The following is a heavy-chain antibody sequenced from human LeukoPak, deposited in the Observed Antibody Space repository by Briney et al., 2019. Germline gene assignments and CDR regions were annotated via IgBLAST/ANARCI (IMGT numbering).Heavy chain of an antibody. CDR3: ARTGIAVAGPDY. D-gene: IGHD6-19*01. Sequence: SSETLSLTCTVSGGSISSYYWSWIRQPPGKGLEWIGYVYYSGSTNYNPSLKSRVTISVDTSKNQFSLKLSSVTAADTAVYYCARTGIAVAGPDYWGQGTLVTVSS. V-gene: IGHV4-59*12. CDR2: VYYSGST. J-gene: IGHJ4*02. CDR1: GGSISSYY.